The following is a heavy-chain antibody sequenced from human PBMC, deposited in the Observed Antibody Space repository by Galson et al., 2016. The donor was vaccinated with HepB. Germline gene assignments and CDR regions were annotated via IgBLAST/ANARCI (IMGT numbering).Heavy chain of an antibody. CDR2: ISANTGNT. Sequence: SVKVSCTESGYRLPTSGLSWVRRAPGQRFQWLGWISANTGNTSCAQQFQDRVTMTRDASASTVYMDLRSLRSDDTAVYYCARDVQFRFDYWGQGTLVTVSS. J-gene: IGHJ4*02. D-gene: IGHD4-11*01. CDR3: ARDVQFRFDY. V-gene: IGHV1-18*04. CDR1: GYRLPTSG.